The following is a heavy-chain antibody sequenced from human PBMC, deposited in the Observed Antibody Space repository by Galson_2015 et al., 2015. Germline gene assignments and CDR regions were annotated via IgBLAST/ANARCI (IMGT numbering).Heavy chain of an antibody. CDR2: ISYDGSNK. D-gene: IGHD6-13*01. Sequence: SLRLSCAASGLTFSSYGMHWVRQAPGKGLEWVAVISYDGSNKYYADSVKGRFTISRDNSKNTLYLQMNSLRAEDTAVYYCARDYSSSWEELDYWGQGTLVTVSS. CDR3: ARDYSSSWEELDY. J-gene: IGHJ4*02. V-gene: IGHV3-30*03. CDR1: GLTFSSYG.